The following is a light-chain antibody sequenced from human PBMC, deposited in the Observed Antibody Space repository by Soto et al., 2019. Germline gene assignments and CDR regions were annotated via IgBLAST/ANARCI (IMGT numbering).Light chain of an antibody. CDR2: GND. CDR1: SSNIGGNT. V-gene: IGLV1-44*01. CDR3: AAWDDSLNAFV. Sequence: QSVLTQPPSASGTPGQRVTISCSGSSSNIGGNTVNWYQQLPGTAPKLLIYGNDQRPSGVPDRFSGSKSGTSASLAISGLQSEDEADYYCAAWDDSLNAFVFGTGTKLTLL. J-gene: IGLJ1*01.